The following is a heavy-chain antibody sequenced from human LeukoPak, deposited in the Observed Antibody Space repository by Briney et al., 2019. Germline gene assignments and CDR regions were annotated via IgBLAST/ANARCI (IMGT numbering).Heavy chain of an antibody. CDR1: GFTFDDYG. Sequence: GGSLRLSCAASGFTFDDYGMSWVRQAPGKGLEWVSGINWNGGSTGYADSVKGRFTISRDNAKNSLYLQMNSLGAEDTAVYYCAKGRGGDYSYGSYYFDQWGQGTLVTVSS. V-gene: IGHV3-20*04. CDR2: INWNGGST. J-gene: IGHJ4*02. CDR3: AKGRGGDYSYGSYYFDQ. D-gene: IGHD5-18*01.